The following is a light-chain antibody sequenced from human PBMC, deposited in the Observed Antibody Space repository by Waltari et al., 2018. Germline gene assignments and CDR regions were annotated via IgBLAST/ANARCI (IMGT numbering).Light chain of an antibody. CDR1: QSINKY. CDR2: AVS. Sequence: DIQMTQSPSSLSASVGDRVTITCRASQSINKYLNWYQQKPGKSPKLLIYAVSSLHSGVPSRFSGSGSGTDFTLTISSLQPEDFSTYYCQQSDISPITFGQGTRLEIK. J-gene: IGKJ5*01. CDR3: QQSDISPIT. V-gene: IGKV1-39*01.